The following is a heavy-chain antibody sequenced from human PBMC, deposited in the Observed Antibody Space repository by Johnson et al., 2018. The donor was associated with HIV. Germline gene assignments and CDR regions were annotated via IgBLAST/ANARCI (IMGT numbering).Heavy chain of an antibody. J-gene: IGHJ3*02. V-gene: IGHV3-7*01. CDR3: ATDIVVVLAVTGTGAAFDI. CDR2: IKQDGSEK. D-gene: IGHD2-15*01. Sequence: VQLVESGGGLVQPGGSLRLSCAASGFTFSNYGMHWVRQGPGKGLAWVANIKQDGSEKYYVDSVKGRFTISRDNAKNSLYLQMNSLRAEDTAVYYCATDIVVVLAVTGTGAAFDIWGQGTMVTVSS. CDR1: GFTFSNYG.